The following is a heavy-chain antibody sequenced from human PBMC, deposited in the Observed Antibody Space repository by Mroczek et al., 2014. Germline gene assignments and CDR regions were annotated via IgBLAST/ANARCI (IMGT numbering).Heavy chain of an antibody. CDR3: AHSPVRYYQDNSGYRYYYHGLDV. V-gene: IGHV2-5*01. J-gene: IGHJ6*02. D-gene: IGHD3-22*01. Sequence: QITLKESGPTLVKPTQTLTLTCSFSGFSLNSSGVGVGWIRQPPGKALEWLALIYWNDDKRFSPSLKSRLTLTKDTSKNQVVLTMTNMDPVDTATYYCAHSPVRYYQDNSGYRYYYHGLDVWGQGTTVTVSS. CDR1: GFSLNSSGVG. CDR2: IYWNDDK.